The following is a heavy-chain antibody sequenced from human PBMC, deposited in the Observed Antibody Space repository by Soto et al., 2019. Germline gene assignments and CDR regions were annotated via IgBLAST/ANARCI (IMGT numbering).Heavy chain of an antibody. CDR1: GYTFTSYD. Sequence: QVQLVQSGAEVKKPGASVKVSCKASGYTFTSYDINWVRQAAGLGLEWLGWMNPSSGNKAYAQNFQGRVTMTRNTSLSTANLELTSLTAEDTAAYYCARGGGSRGAFDIWGRGTLVTVTS. CDR2: MNPSSGNK. D-gene: IGHD3-10*01. V-gene: IGHV1-8*01. CDR3: ARGGGSRGAFDI. J-gene: IGHJ3*02.